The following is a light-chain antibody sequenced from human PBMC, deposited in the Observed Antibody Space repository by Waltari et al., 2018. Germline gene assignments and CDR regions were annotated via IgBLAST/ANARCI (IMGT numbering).Light chain of an antibody. J-gene: IGKJ2*01. V-gene: IGKV1-33*01. CDR3: QQFDAFPYT. CDR2: DAS. Sequence: DILLTQSPTSLSASIGDRVTITCQASQNISNYLNWYQRKPGKAPKPLIYDASDLEPGVPLRFSGTGYGASFTLTISSLQPEDVATYYCQQFDAFPYTFGQGTNLQIK. CDR1: QNISNY.